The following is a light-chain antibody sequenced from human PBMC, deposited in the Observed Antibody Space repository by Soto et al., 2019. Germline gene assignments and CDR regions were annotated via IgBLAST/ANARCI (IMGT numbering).Light chain of an antibody. CDR3: QSYDSSLSGYV. CDR2: GNS. CDR1: SPKIGAGYD. J-gene: IGLJ1*01. Sequence: QSVLTQPPSVSGAPGERGTISFPWGSPKIGAGYDVHWYQQLPGTAPKLLIYGNSNRPSGVPDRFSGSKSGTSASLAITGLQAEDEADYYCQSYDSSLSGYVFGTGTKVTVL. V-gene: IGLV1-40*01.